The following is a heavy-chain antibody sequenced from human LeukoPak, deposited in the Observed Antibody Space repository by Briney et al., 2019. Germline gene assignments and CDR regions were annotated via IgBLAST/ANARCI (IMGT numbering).Heavy chain of an antibody. CDR3: SRRGAVPVEYLQY. CDR1: GYTFTGYY. V-gene: IGHV1-2*02. CDR2: INPNSGVT. D-gene: IGHD6-19*01. Sequence: ASVKVSCKASGYTFTGYYIHWVRQAPGQGLEWMGWINPNSGVTNYAQNFQGRVTMTRYTAISTAYMELSRLTSDDTAVYYCSRRGAVPVEYLQYWGQGTLVTVSS. J-gene: IGHJ1*01.